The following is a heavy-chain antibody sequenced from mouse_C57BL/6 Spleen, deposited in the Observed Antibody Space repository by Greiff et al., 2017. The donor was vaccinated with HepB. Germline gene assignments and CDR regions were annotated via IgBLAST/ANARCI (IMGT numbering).Heavy chain of an antibody. D-gene: IGHD1-1*01. Sequence: VQLQQPGAELVKPGASVKMSCKASGYTFTSYWITWVKQRPGQGLEWIGDIYPGSGSTNYNEKFKSKATLTVDTSSSTAYMQLRSLTSEDSAVYYFARYYYGSREEYFDVWGTGTTVTVSS. CDR3: ARYYYGSREEYFDV. V-gene: IGHV1-55*01. J-gene: IGHJ1*03. CDR2: IYPGSGST. CDR1: GYTFTSYW.